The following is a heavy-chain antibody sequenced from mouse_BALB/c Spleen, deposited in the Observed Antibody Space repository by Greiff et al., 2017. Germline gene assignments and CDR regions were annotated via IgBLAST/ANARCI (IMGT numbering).Heavy chain of an antibody. V-gene: IGHV2-9-2*01. CDR2: IWTGGGT. CDR1: GFSLTSYD. D-gene: IGHD2-1*01. CDR3: VREDGNYVDAMDY. J-gene: IGHJ4*01. Sequence: VQLQESGPGLVAPSQSLSITCTVSGFSLTSYDISWIRQPPGKGLEWLGVIWTGGGTNYNSAFMSRLSISKDNSKSQVFLKMNSLQTDDTAIYYCVREDGNYVDAMDYWGQGTSVTVSS.